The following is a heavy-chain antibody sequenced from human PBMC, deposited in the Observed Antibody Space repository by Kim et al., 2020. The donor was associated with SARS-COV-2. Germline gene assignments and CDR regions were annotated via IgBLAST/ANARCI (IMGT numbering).Heavy chain of an antibody. V-gene: IGHV5-51*01. CDR2: IYPGDSDT. D-gene: IGHD3-10*01. Sequence: GESLKISCKGSGYSFTSYWIGWVRQMPGKGLEWMGIIYPGDSDTRYSPSFQGQVTISADKSISTAYLQWSSLKASDTAMYYCARHLGPYGSGSYYNPYYYYGMDVWGQGTTVTVSS. J-gene: IGHJ6*02. CDR1: GYSFTSYW. CDR3: ARHLGPYGSGSYYNPYYYYGMDV.